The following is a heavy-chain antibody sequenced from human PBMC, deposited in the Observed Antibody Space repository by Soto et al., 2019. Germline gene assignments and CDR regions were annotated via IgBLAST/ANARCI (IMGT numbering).Heavy chain of an antibody. D-gene: IGHD6-25*01. Sequence: QVHLQQWGAGLLKPSETLSLTCAVYGGSFSDFYWNWIRQPPGKGLEWIGEINHSGSTNYNPSLKSRVTISVDTSKNQFSLRLSSVTAADTAVYYCARVGTPRPFDSWGQGTLVTFSS. J-gene: IGHJ4*02. CDR2: INHSGST. V-gene: IGHV4-34*01. CDR3: ARVGTPRPFDS. CDR1: GGSFSDFY.